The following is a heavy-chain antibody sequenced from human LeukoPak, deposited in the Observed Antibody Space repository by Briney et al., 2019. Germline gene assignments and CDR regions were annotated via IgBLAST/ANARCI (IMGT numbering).Heavy chain of an antibody. Sequence: SETMSLTCTVSGGSISSGGYYWSWIRQHPGKGLEWIGYIYYSGSTYYDPSLKSRVTISVDTSKNQFSLKLSSVTAADTAVYYCARAGSGWDFDYWGQGTLVTVSS. V-gene: IGHV4-31*03. CDR1: GGSISSGGYY. CDR3: ARAGSGWDFDY. D-gene: IGHD6-19*01. CDR2: IYYSGST. J-gene: IGHJ4*02.